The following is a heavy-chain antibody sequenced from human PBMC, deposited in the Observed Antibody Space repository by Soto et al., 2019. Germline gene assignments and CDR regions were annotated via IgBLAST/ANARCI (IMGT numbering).Heavy chain of an antibody. CDR2: MNPNSGNT. CDR1: GYTFTSYD. Sequence: QVQLVQSGAEVKKPGASVKVSCKASGYTFTSYDINWVRQATGQGLEWMGWMNPNSGNTGYAQKFQGRVTMTRNTSISTAYMELSSLRSEDTAVYYCAREKEAYCTGGGCYGMDVWGQGTTVTVSS. J-gene: IGHJ6*02. CDR3: AREKEAYCTGGGCYGMDV. V-gene: IGHV1-8*01. D-gene: IGHD2-8*02.